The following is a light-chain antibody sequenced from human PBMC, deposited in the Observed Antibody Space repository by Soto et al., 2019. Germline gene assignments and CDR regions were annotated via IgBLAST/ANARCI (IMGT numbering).Light chain of an antibody. J-gene: IGKJ5*01. CDR3: QQYNFWRSIT. V-gene: IGKV3-15*01. CDR1: QSIKYN. Sequence: EIVMTQSPATLSVSPGERATLSCRASQSIKYNLAWYQHKPGQAPRLLIYDTSTRAAGIPARFSGSGSGTDFTLTISSLQSEDFAVYYCQQYNFWRSITFGQGTRREIK. CDR2: DTS.